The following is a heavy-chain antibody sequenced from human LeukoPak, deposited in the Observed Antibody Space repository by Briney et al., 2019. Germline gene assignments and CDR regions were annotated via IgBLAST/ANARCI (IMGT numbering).Heavy chain of an antibody. CDR1: GFTFSSYA. D-gene: IGHD3-22*01. J-gene: IGHJ4*02. V-gene: IGHV3-30*02. Sequence: GGSLRLSCAASGFTFSSYAMSWVRQAPGKGLEWVAFIRYDGSNKYYADSVKGRFTISRDNSKNTLYLQMNSLRAEDTAVYYCARSYDSSGYYDYWGQGTLVTVSS. CDR3: ARSYDSSGYYDY. CDR2: IRYDGSNK.